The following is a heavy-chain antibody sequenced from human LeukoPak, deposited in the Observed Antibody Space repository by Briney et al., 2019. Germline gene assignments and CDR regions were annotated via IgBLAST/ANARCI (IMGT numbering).Heavy chain of an antibody. CDR2: IYSGGST. Sequence: PGGSLRLSCAASGFIVSSNYMSWVRRAPGKGLELVSLIYSGGSTYYADSVKGRFTISRDISKNTVYFQMNSLRAEDTAVYYCARVMKEWLCPDYWGQGSLVTVSS. CDR3: ARVMKEWLCPDY. D-gene: IGHD3-3*01. J-gene: IGHJ4*02. CDR1: GFIVSSNY. V-gene: IGHV3-53*01.